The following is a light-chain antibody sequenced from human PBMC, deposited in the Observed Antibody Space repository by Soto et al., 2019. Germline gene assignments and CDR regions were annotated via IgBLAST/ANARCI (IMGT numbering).Light chain of an antibody. CDR1: QSVINNY. CDR2: GAS. Sequence: EIVLTQSPGTLSLSPGERATLSCRASQSVINNYLAWYQHKPGQAPRLLIYGASSRATGIPDRFSGSGSGTDFTLTISRLETEDFAVYYCQQYGSSPLTFGGGTKVDIK. V-gene: IGKV3-20*01. CDR3: QQYGSSPLT. J-gene: IGKJ4*01.